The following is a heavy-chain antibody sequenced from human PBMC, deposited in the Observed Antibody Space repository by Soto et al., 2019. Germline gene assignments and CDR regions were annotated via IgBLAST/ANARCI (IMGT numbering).Heavy chain of an antibody. CDR1: GFTFSSYA. Sequence: GESLKISCAASGFTFSSYAMSWVRQAPGKGLEWVSAISGSGGSTYYADSVKGRFTISRDNSKNTLYLQMNSLRAEDTAVYYCANSDYGGKEYFQHWGQGTLVTVSS. CDR2: ISGSGGST. D-gene: IGHD4-17*01. V-gene: IGHV3-23*01. CDR3: ANSDYGGKEYFQH. J-gene: IGHJ1*01.